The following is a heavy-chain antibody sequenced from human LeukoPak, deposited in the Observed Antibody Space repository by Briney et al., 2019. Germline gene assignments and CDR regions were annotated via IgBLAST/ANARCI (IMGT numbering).Heavy chain of an antibody. CDR1: GFTFSSYG. CDR2: IRYDGSNK. CDR3: ARTPVTYCSSTSCYGHNWFDP. D-gene: IGHD2-2*01. Sequence: PGGSLRLSCAASGFTFSSYGMHWVRQAPDKGLEWVAFIRYDGSNKYYADSVKGRFTISRDNSKNTLYLQMNSLRAEDTAVYYCARTPVTYCSSTSCYGHNWFDPWGQGTLVTVSS. J-gene: IGHJ5*02. V-gene: IGHV3-30*02.